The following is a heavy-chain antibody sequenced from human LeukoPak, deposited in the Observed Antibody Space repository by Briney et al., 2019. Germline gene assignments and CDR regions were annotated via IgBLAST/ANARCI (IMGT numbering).Heavy chain of an antibody. CDR2: IIPIFGTA. Sequence: ASVKVSCKASGGTFSSYAISWVRQAPGQGLEWMGGIIPIFGTANYAQKFQGRVTMTRNTSISTAYMELSSLRSEDTAVYYCARGVLGHSSYYFDYWGQGTLVTVSS. D-gene: IGHD2-8*02. V-gene: IGHV1-69*05. CDR3: ARGVLGHSSYYFDY. CDR1: GGTFSSYA. J-gene: IGHJ4*02.